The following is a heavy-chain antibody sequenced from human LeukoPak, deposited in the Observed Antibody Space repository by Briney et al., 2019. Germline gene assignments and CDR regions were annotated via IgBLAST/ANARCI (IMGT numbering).Heavy chain of an antibody. D-gene: IGHD1-1*01. CDR3: ARDSRQLGADY. CDR1: GGSISSSSYY. CDR2: IYYSGST. J-gene: IGHJ4*02. Sequence: TSETLSLTCTVSGGSISSSSYYWGWIRQPPGKGLEWIGSIYYSGSTYYNPSLKSRVTISVDTSKNQFSLKLSSVTAADTAVYYCARDSRQLGADYWGQGTLVTVSS. V-gene: IGHV4-39*07.